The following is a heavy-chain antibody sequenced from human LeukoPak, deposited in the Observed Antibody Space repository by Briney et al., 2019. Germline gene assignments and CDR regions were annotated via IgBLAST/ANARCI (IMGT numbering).Heavy chain of an antibody. Sequence: PSETLSLTCTVSGGSINSHYYWNWFRRPAGKGLEWIGRIYSSGNSYYNASLQSRVTMSVGTSKNQFSLKLSSVTAADTAVYYCARQPIQPIDAFDIWGQGTMVTVSS. CDR2: IYSSGNS. CDR3: ARQPIQPIDAFDI. J-gene: IGHJ3*02. V-gene: IGHV4-4*07. CDR1: GGSINSHYY. D-gene: IGHD5-18*01.